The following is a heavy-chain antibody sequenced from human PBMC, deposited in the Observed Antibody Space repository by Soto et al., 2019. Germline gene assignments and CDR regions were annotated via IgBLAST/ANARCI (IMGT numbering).Heavy chain of an antibody. J-gene: IGHJ5*02. Sequence: ASVKVSCKASGYTFTGSYMHWVRQAPGQGLEWMGWINPNSGGTNYAQKFQGWVTMTRDTSISTAYMELSRLRSDDTAVYYCAKKTVAYVSWFDPWGQGTLVTVSS. CDR3: AKKTVAYVSWFDP. CDR1: GYTFTGSY. CDR2: INPNSGGT. V-gene: IGHV1-2*04. D-gene: IGHD1-1*01.